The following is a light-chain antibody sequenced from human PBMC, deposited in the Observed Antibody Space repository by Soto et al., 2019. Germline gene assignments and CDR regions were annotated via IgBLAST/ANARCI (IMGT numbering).Light chain of an antibody. J-gene: IGKJ2*01. CDR1: QSVSSSY. Sequence: ELVLTQSPGTLSLSTGERATLSCRASQSVSSSYLAWYQQNPGQAPRLLSYGASSRATGIPDRCSGSGSGLDFTLTINRLDLKNFAVYYCEKYGSSPHIYSFGQGTKLDIK. V-gene: IGKV3-20*01. CDR3: EKYGSSPHIYS. CDR2: GAS.